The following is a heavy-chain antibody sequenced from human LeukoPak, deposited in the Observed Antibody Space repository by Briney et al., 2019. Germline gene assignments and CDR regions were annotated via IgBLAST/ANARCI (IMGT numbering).Heavy chain of an antibody. V-gene: IGHV5-51*01. CDR1: GYSFTNYW. J-gene: IGHJ3*02. D-gene: IGHD6-13*01. CDR3: ARGGSSSWYRVAFDI. CDR2: IYPGDSDT. Sequence: GESLKISCKGSGYSFTNYWIGWVRQMPGKGLEWMGIIYPGDSDTRYSPSFQGQDTISADKSISTAYLQWSSLKASDTAMYYCARGGSSSWYRVAFDIWGQGTMVTVSS.